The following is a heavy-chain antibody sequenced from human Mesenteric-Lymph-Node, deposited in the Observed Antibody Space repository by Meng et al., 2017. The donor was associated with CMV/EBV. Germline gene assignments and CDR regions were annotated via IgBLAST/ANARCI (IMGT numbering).Heavy chain of an antibody. D-gene: IGHD2-2*02. J-gene: IGHJ4*02. CDR2: INVSGGTT. CDR3: AKRTSPFIIVPAAIYFDY. CDR1: GFTFSDYA. Sequence: GESLKISCAASGFTFSDYALTWVRQAPGKGLEWVSTINVSGGTTYYADSVKGRFTISRDNSKNTLYLQMNSLRAEDTAVYYCAKRTSPFIIVPAAIYFDYWGQGTLVTVSS. V-gene: IGHV3-23*01.